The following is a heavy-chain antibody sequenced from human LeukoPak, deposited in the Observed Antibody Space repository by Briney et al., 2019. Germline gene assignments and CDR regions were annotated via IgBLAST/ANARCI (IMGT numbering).Heavy chain of an antibody. CDR2: IYSGGST. J-gene: IGHJ4*02. CDR1: GFTVSSNY. Sequence: GGSLRLSCAASGFTVSSNYMSWVRQAPGKGLEWVSVIYSGGSTYCADSVKGRFTISRDNSKNTLYLQMNSLRAEDTAVYYCARGEGPITIFGVVTPFDYWGQGTLVTVSS. V-gene: IGHV3-66*02. D-gene: IGHD3-3*01. CDR3: ARGEGPITIFGVVTPFDY.